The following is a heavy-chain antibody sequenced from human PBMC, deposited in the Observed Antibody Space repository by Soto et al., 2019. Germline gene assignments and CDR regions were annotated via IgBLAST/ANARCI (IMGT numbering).Heavy chain of an antibody. CDR3: ARGQIEVAGPREIVYYYYGMDV. CDR1: GFTFSSYA. V-gene: IGHV3-30-3*01. Sequence: QVQLVESGGGVVQPGRSLRLSCAASGFTFSSYAMHWVRQAPGKGLEWVAVISYDGSNKYYADSVKGRFTISRDNSKNTLYLQMNSLRAEDTAVYYCARGQIEVAGPREIVYYYYGMDVWGQGTTVTVSS. D-gene: IGHD6-19*01. CDR2: ISYDGSNK. J-gene: IGHJ6*02.